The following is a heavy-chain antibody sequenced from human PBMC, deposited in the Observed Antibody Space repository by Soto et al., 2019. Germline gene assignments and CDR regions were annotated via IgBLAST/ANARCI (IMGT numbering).Heavy chain of an antibody. J-gene: IGHJ5*02. V-gene: IGHV3-23*01. CDR2: ISGSGGTT. CDR1: GFTFSSYA. D-gene: IGHD6-25*01. Sequence: EVQLLESGGGLVQPGRSLRVSCAASGFTFSSYAMSWVRQAPGKGLEWVSAISGSGGTTYYADSVKGRFTITRNNAQSTLFLRMNSLRVVDTDIYYWAQGFAGAGVSSGWPWAVHLWGQGTLVTVTS. CDR3: AQGFAGAGVSSGWPWAVHL.